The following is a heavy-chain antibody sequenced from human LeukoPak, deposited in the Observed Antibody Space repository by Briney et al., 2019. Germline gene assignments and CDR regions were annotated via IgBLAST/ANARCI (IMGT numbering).Heavy chain of an antibody. CDR1: GFTVSSHY. D-gene: IGHD5-12*01. CDR2: IYTDGST. V-gene: IGHV3-53*01. J-gene: IGHJ4*02. CDR3: ARESGYAVGDY. Sequence: HSRGSLRLSCAASGFTVSSHYMSWFRQAPGMGLEWVSAIYTDGSTYYTDSVKGRFTISRDNFKNTLFLQMNTLRAEDTAVYYCARESGYAVGDYWGQGTLVTVSS.